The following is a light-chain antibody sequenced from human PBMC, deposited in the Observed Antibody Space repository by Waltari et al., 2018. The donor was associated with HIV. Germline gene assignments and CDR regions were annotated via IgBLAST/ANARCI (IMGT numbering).Light chain of an antibody. CDR1: QNINNY. J-gene: IGKJ4*01. V-gene: IGKV1-39*01. Sequence: DIQMTQSPSSLSASVGDRVIITCRASQNINNYLNWYQQRPRKAPKLLMYVASSLQSGVPSRFSGSGSGTDFTLTISSLQLEDFATYYCQQSYSTPLTFGGGTKVEIK. CDR3: QQSYSTPLT. CDR2: VAS.